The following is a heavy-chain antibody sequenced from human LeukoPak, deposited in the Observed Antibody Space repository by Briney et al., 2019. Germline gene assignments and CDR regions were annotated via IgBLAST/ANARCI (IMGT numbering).Heavy chain of an antibody. J-gene: IGHJ3*02. V-gene: IGHV4-38-2*01. CDR2: IYHSGST. Sequence: SETLSLTCAVSCYSISSGYYWGWIRQPPGKGLEWIGSIYHSGSTYYNPSLKVRVTISVDTSKNQFSLTLSSVTAGDTAVYYCARRWSDSSGYYLDAFDIWGQGTMVTVSS. D-gene: IGHD3-22*01. CDR1: CYSISSGYY. CDR3: ARRWSDSSGYYLDAFDI.